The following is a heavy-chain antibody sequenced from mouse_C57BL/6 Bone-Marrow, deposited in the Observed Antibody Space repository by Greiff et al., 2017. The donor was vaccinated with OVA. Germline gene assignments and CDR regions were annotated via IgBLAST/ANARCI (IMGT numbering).Heavy chain of an antibody. CDR1: GYTFTSYW. CDR3: ASIYDGYPLAY. D-gene: IGHD2-3*01. V-gene: IGHV1-69*02. CDR2: IDPSDSYT. Sequence: QVQLQQPGTELVKPGASVKLSCKASGYTFTSYWMHWVKQRPGQGLEWIGEIDPSDSYTNYNQKFKGKATLTVDTSSSTAYMQLSSLTSEDSAVYYCASIYDGYPLAYWGQGTLVTVSA. J-gene: IGHJ3*01.